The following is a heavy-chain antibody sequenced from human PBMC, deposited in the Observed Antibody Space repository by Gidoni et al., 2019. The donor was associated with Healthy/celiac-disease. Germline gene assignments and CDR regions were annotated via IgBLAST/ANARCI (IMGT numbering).Heavy chain of an antibody. CDR2: INHSGST. CDR3: ARASQDFIVVVPAAMRASSNAFDI. Sequence: QVQLQQWGAGLSTPSEPLSPTCAVYGRSFSGYYGCGLRQPPGKGLEWIGEINHSGSTNYNPSLKSRVTISVDTSKNQFSLKLSSVTAADTAVYYCARASQDFIVVVPAAMRASSNAFDIWGQGTMVTVSS. V-gene: IGHV4-34*01. CDR1: GRSFSGYY. D-gene: IGHD2-2*01. J-gene: IGHJ3*02.